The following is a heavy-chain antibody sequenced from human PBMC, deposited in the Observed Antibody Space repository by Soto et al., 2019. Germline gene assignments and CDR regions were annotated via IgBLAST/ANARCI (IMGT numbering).Heavy chain of an antibody. CDR2: INAGNGNT. CDR3: ARVKGLISGSYYYY. Sequence: ASVKVSCKASGYTFTSYGISWVRQAPGQGLEWMGWINAGNGNTKYSQKFQGRVTITRDTSASTAYMELSSLRSEDTAVYYCARVKGLISGSYYYYWGQGTLVTVSS. J-gene: IGHJ4*02. CDR1: GYTFTSYG. V-gene: IGHV1-3*01. D-gene: IGHD1-26*01.